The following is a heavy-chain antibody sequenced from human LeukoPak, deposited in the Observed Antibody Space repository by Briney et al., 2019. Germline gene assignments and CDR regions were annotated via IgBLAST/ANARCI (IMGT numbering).Heavy chain of an antibody. J-gene: IGHJ4*02. CDR3: ARSEMSRAARRYYFDY. CDR1: GGTFSSYT. Sequence: SVKVSCKASGGTFSSYTISWVRQAPGQGLEWMGRIIPILGIANYAQRFQGRVTITADKSTSTAYMELSSLRSEDTAVYYCARSEMSRAARRYYFDYWGQGTLVTVSS. V-gene: IGHV1-69*02. D-gene: IGHD6-6*01. CDR2: IIPILGIA.